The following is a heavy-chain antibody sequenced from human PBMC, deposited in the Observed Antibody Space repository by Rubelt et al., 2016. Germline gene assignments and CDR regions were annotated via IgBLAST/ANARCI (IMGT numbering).Heavy chain of an antibody. CDR2: INAGNGNT. D-gene: IGHD3-10*01. J-gene: IGHJ4*02. CDR1: GYTFTSYA. V-gene: IGHV1-3*01. Sequence: QVQLVQSGAEVKKPGASVKVSCKASGYTFTSYAMHWVRQAPGQRLEWMGWINAGNGNTKYSQKFQGRGTITRDTSASTAYMEPSSLRSEDTAWYYCARGGLSELLWFGESRIDYWGQGTLVTVSS. CDR3: ARGGLSELLWFGESRIDY.